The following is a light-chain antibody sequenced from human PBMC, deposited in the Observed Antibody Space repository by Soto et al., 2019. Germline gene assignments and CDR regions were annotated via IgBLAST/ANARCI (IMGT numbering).Light chain of an antibody. Sequence: ENVLTQSPGTLSLSPGERATLFCRASQSVSSSSLAWYQQKPGQAPRLLMYGASNRATGIPDRFSGSGSGTDFTLTISRLEPEDFAVYYCQQYGSSGTFGQGTKVDIK. V-gene: IGKV3-20*01. CDR2: GAS. CDR3: QQYGSSGT. J-gene: IGKJ1*01. CDR1: QSVSSSS.